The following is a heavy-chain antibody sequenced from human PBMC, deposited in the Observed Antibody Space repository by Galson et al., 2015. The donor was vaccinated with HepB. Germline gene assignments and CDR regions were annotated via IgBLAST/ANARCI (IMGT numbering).Heavy chain of an antibody. CDR2: TYYRSKWYS. D-gene: IGHD6-13*01. CDR1: GDSVSSNSVA. J-gene: IGHJ4*02. V-gene: IGHV6-1*01. CDR3: ARDDPYSSPGNFDY. Sequence: CAISGDSVSSNSVAWSWIRQSPSRGLEWLGRTYYRSKWYSDYAVSVRGRITVNSDTSKNQFSLKLSSVTAADTAVYYCARDDPYSSPGNFDYWGQGTLVTVSS.